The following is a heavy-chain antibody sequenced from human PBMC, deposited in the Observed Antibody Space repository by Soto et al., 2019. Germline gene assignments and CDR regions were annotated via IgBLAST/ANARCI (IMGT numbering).Heavy chain of an antibody. V-gene: IGHV3-48*02. J-gene: IGHJ4*02. Sequence: GGSLRLSCAASGFTFRSYVMNWVRQAPGKGLEWVSYISSSSSTVYYADPVKGRFTISRDNAKNSLYLQMNSLRDEDTAVYYCARDEYDTSGKPNWGQGTLVNVSS. CDR2: ISSSSSTV. D-gene: IGHD3-22*01. CDR1: GFTFRSYV. CDR3: ARDEYDTSGKPN.